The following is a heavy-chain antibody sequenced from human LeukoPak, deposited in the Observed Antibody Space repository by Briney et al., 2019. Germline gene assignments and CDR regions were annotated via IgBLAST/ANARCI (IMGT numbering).Heavy chain of an antibody. J-gene: IGHJ4*02. Sequence: GGSLRLSCAASGFTFSSYGMHWVRQAPGKGLEWVAVIWYDGSNKYYADSVKGRFTISRDNSKNTPYLQMNSLRAEDTAVYYCARDCSGGSCYSFDYWGQGTLVTVSS. CDR1: GFTFSSYG. V-gene: IGHV3-33*01. CDR2: IWYDGSNK. CDR3: ARDCSGGSCYSFDY. D-gene: IGHD2-15*01.